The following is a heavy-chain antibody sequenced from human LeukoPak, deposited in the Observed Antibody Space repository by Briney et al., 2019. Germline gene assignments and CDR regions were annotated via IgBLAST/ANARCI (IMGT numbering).Heavy chain of an antibody. D-gene: IGHD3-22*01. CDR1: GFTFSTSP. CDR3: AKPPAYYYDSSGYSPFDY. CDR2: IHAGGSDP. J-gene: IGHJ4*02. Sequence: GGSLRLSCAVSGFTFSTSPMGWVRQAPGKGLEWVSSIHAGGSDPFCADSVKGRFTISRDNSKNTLYLQMNSLRAEDTAVYYCAKPPAYYYDSSGYSPFDYWGQGTLVTVSS. V-gene: IGHV3-23*01.